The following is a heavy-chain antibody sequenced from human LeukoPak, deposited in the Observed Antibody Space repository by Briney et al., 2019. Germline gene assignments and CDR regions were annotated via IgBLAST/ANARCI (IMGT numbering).Heavy chain of an antibody. Sequence: PGGSLRLSCAASGFTFSRYWMSWVRQAPGKGLEWVANIMQDGSEKYYVDSVKGRFTISRDNAKNSLYLQMNSLRVEDTAVYFCARTLNYYGSGSTFGYWGQGTLVTFSS. V-gene: IGHV3-7*01. CDR3: ARTLNYYGSGSTFGY. D-gene: IGHD3-10*01. CDR2: IMQDGSEK. CDR1: GFTFSRYW. J-gene: IGHJ4*02.